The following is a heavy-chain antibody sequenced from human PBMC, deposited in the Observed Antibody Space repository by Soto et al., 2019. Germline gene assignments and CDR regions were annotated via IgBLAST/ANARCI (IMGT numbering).Heavy chain of an antibody. CDR1: GGSISSYY. Sequence: SEILSVACSVAGGSISSYYWSWIRQPPGKGLEWIGYIYYSGSTNYNPSLKSRVTISVDTSKNQFSRKLSSVTAADTAVYYCGRQPKYGSDLSPLDYWGQGTSVPVSS. J-gene: IGHJ4*02. D-gene: IGHD1-1*01. CDR3: GRQPKYGSDLSPLDY. CDR2: IYYSGST. V-gene: IGHV4-59*08.